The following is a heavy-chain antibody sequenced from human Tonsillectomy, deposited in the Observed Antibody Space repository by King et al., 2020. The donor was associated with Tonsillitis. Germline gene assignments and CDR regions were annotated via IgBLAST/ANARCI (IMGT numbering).Heavy chain of an antibody. CDR3: ARDWSYDICTGTQWYYGTDV. J-gene: IGHJ6*02. CDR2: INPSGST. D-gene: IGHD3-9*01. Sequence: QLVQSGAEVKKPGASVKVSCKASGYTFTSYYMHWVRQAPGQGLEWMGIINPSGSTSYAQNFQGRVTINRDTSTSTVDMELSSLRSEDTAVYYFARDWSYDICTGTQWYYGTDVWGQGTTVTVSS. CDR1: GYTFTSYY. V-gene: IGHV1-46*03.